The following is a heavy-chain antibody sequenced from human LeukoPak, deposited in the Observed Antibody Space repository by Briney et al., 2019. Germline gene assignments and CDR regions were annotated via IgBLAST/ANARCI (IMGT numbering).Heavy chain of an antibody. CDR3: ARESYFLRYYYMDV. Sequence: PGGSLRLSCAASGFTFSSYEMNWVRQAPGKGLEWVSYISSSGSTIYYADSVKGRFTVSRDNAKNSLFLQMNSLRAEDTAVYYCARESYFLRYYYMDVWGKGTTVTVSS. CDR2: ISSSGSTI. D-gene: IGHD2/OR15-2a*01. CDR1: GFTFSSYE. J-gene: IGHJ6*03. V-gene: IGHV3-48*03.